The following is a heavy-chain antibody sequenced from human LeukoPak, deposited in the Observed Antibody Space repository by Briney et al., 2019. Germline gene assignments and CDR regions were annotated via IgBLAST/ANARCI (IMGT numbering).Heavy chain of an antibody. CDR3: AKDLRGTYSAGLEY. Sequence: QPGGSLRLSCAASGFSFSNYGMHWVRHAPGKGLEWMTFIQNDGAKTYYPESVKGRLTISRDNSKNTLYLQMNSLRAEDTAIYYCAKDLRGTYSAGLEYWGQGTLVTVSP. CDR1: GFSFSNYG. CDR2: IQNDGAKT. D-gene: IGHD1-26*01. J-gene: IGHJ4*02. V-gene: IGHV3-30*02.